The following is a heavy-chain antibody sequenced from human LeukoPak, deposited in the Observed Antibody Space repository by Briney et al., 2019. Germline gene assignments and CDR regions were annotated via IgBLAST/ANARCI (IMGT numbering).Heavy chain of an antibody. D-gene: IGHD1-26*01. CDR2: IYTSGST. CDR1: GVPISNYY. CDR3: ARDLYSGSYLNWFDP. J-gene: IGHJ5*02. Sequence: SETLSLTCTVSGVPISNYYWSWIRQPAGKGLEWIGRIYTSGSTNYNPSLKSRVTMSVDTSKNQFSLRLNSVTAADTAVYYCARDLYSGSYLNWFDPWGQGTLVTVSS. V-gene: IGHV4-4*07.